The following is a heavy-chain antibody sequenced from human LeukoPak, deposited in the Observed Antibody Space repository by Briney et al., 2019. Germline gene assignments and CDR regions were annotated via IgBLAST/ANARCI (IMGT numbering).Heavy chain of an antibody. Sequence: SETLSLTCTVSGDSFSSVTDYWAWIRQPPGKGLEWIASGDYSGGTYYNPSLESRVAISADMSKNQFSLKLTSVTGADTAVYFCARRGDSHAIFDYWGQGILVTVSS. J-gene: IGHJ4*02. CDR2: GDYSGGT. V-gene: IGHV4-39*07. CDR1: GDSFSSVTDY. CDR3: ARRGDSHAIFDY. D-gene: IGHD5-18*01.